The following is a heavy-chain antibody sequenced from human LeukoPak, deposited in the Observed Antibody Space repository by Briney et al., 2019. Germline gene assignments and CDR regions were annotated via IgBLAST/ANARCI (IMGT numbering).Heavy chain of an antibody. CDR2: IYYSGST. D-gene: IGHD3-9*01. CDR3: ARRPAYYDILTGYSPGAFDI. Sequence: SETLSLTCTVSGGSISSYYWSWIRQPPGKGLEWIGYIYYSGSTNYNPSLKSRVTISVDTSKNQFSLKLSFVTAADTAVYYCARRPAYYDILTGYSPGAFDIWGQGTMVTVSS. J-gene: IGHJ3*02. CDR1: GGSISSYY. V-gene: IGHV4-59*08.